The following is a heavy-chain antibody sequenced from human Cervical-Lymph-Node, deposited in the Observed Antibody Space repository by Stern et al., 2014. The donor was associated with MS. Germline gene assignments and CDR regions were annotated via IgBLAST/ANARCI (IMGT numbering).Heavy chain of an antibody. D-gene: IGHD4-11*01. CDR3: ARDRSNYVSGDFDY. CDR2: MSPESGNT. V-gene: IGHV1-18*01. J-gene: IGHJ4*02. CDR1: GYTFTSYE. Sequence: VQLVQSGAEVKKPGASVKVSCKASGYTFTSYEINWVRQAPGQGLEWMGWMSPESGNTGYAQKLQGRVTMTTDTSTSTAYMELRSLRSDDTAVYYCARDRSNYVSGDFDYWGQGTLVTVSS.